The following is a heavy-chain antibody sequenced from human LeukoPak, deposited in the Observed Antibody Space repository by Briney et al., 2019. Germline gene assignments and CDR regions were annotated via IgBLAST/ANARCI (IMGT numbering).Heavy chain of an antibody. CDR3: ARGFQYYYGSGSYYP. J-gene: IGHJ5*02. D-gene: IGHD3-10*01. CDR2: ISSSSSYI. V-gene: IGHV3-21*01. CDR1: GFTFSSYS. Sequence: GGSLRVSCAASGFTFSSYSMNWVRQAPGKGLEWVSSISSSSSYIYYADSVKGRFTISRDNAKNSLYLQMNSLRAEDTAVYYCARGFQYYYGSGSYYPWGQGTLVTVSS.